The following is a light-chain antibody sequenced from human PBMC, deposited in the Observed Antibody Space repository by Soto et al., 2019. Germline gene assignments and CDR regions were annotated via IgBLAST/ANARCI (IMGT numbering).Light chain of an antibody. V-gene: IGKV1-27*01. CDR1: QGISTY. Sequence: DIQMTPSPSSLSASVGDRVTITCRASQGISTYLVWYQQKPGTVPKLLIFAASTLQSGVPSRFSGSGSGTDFTLTISSLQPEDVATYYCQSYTGAPWTFGQGTKVEI. CDR2: AAS. J-gene: IGKJ1*01. CDR3: QSYTGAPWT.